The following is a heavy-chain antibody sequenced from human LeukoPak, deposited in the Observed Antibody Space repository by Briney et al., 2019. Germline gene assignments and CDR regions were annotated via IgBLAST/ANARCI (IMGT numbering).Heavy chain of an antibody. J-gene: IGHJ6*04. Sequence: GASVKVSCKASGGTFSSYAISWVRQAPGQGLEWMGGIIPIFGTANYAQKFQGRVTITADESTSTAYMELSSLRSEDTAVYYCARSSLVTRGYSGYELLYGMDVWGKGTTVTVSS. CDR2: IIPIFGTA. CDR3: ARSSLVTRGYSGYELLYGMDV. CDR1: GGTFSSYA. V-gene: IGHV1-69*13. D-gene: IGHD5-12*01.